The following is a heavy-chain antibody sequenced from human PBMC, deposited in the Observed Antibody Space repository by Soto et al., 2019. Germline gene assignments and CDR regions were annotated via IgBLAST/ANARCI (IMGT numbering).Heavy chain of an antibody. CDR3: AREGVSSSWYNYYGMDV. D-gene: IGHD6-13*01. CDR1: GGSISSYY. J-gene: IGHJ6*02. Sequence: QVQLQESGPGLVKPSETLPLTCTVSGGSISSYYWSWIRQPPGKGLEWIGYIYYSGSTNYNPSLKSRVTISVDTSKNQFSLKLSSVTAADTAVYYCAREGVSSSWYNYYGMDVWGQGTTVTVSS. V-gene: IGHV4-59*01. CDR2: IYYSGST.